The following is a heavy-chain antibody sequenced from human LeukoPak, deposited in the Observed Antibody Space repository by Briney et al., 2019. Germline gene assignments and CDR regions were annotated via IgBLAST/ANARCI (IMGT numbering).Heavy chain of an antibody. Sequence: SETLSLTCTVSGVSISSSNSYWGWIRQPPGKGLEWIGSIYYSGNTYYNASLKSQVSISIDTSKNRFSLKLTSVTAADTAVYYCARGRALYSTKRGAFDIWGQGTMVTVSS. CDR2: IYYSGNT. J-gene: IGHJ3*02. D-gene: IGHD6-13*01. CDR1: GVSISSSNSY. CDR3: ARGRALYSTKRGAFDI. V-gene: IGHV4-39*01.